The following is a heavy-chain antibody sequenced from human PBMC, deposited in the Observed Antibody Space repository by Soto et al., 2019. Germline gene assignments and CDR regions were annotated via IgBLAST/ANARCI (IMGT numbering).Heavy chain of an antibody. D-gene: IGHD2-2*01. V-gene: IGHV1-18*01. CDR2: ISAYNGNT. J-gene: IGHJ6*02. CDR3: ASIIVVVPAATGAYYYYGMDV. CDR1: GYTFTSYG. Sequence: ASVKVSCKASGYTFTSYGISWVRQAPGQGLEWMGWISAYNGNTNYAQKLQGRVTMTTDTSTSTAYMELRSLRSDDTAVYYCASIIVVVPAATGAYYYYGMDVWGQGATVTVSS.